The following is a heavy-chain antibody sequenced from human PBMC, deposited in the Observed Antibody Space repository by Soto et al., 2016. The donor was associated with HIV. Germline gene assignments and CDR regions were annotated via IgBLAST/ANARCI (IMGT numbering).Heavy chain of an antibody. CDR2: MNPHSNNT. CDR1: GYGFTRYD. D-gene: IGHD3-10*02. J-gene: IGHJ4*02. CDR3: VRGGARRDSSRPSYYVVDY. Sequence: QVQLVQSGTEVKKPGASVRVSCKASGYGFTRYDINWVRQATGQGPEWMGWMNPHSNNTGFAQKFQGRITMTGNTSMTTAYMELSSLTSEDTAVYYCVRGGARRDSSRPSYYVVDYWGQGTPVIVSS. V-gene: IGHV1-8*01.